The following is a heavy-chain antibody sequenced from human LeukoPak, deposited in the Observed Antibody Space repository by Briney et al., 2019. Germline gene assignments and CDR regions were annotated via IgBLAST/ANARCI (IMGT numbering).Heavy chain of an antibody. CDR1: GFTVSSNY. D-gene: IGHD4-17*01. V-gene: IGHV3-53*01. Sequence: GGSLRLSCAASGFTVSSNYMSWVRQAPGKGLEWVSVSYSGGSTYYADSVKGRFTISRDNSKNTLYLQMNSLRAEDTAVYYCARDQTVPPGDAFDIWGQGTMVTVSS. CDR2: SYSGGST. CDR3: ARDQTVPPGDAFDI. J-gene: IGHJ3*02.